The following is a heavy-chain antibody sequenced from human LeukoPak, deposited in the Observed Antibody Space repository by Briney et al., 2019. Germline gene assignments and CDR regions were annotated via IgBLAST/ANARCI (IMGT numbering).Heavy chain of an antibody. Sequence: SETLSLTCAVYGGSFSGYYWSWIRQPPGKGLEWIGEINHSGSTNYNPSLKSRVTISVDTSKNQFSLKLSSVTAADTAVYYCARGPYYYDSSGYYFSRKTFDYWGQGTLVTVSS. CDR2: INHSGST. J-gene: IGHJ4*02. D-gene: IGHD3-22*01. CDR3: ARGPYYYDSSGYYFSRKTFDY. V-gene: IGHV4-34*01. CDR1: GGSFSGYY.